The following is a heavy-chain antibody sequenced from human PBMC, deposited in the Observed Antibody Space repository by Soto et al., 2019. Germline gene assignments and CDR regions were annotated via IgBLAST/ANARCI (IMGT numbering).Heavy chain of an antibody. Sequence: QVQLQESGPGLVKPSQTLSLTCTVSGGSISSGDYYWSWIRQPPGKGLEWIGYIYYSGSTYYNPPLKSRVTISVDTSKNQFSLKLSSVTAADAAVYYCARGSNYCGGDCYDYWGQGTLVNVSS. CDR3: ARGSNYCGGDCYDY. CDR1: GGSISSGDYY. CDR2: IYYSGST. J-gene: IGHJ4*02. V-gene: IGHV4-30-4*01. D-gene: IGHD2-21*01.